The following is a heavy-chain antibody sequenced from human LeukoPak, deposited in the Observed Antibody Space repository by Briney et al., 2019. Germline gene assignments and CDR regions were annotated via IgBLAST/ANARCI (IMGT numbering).Heavy chain of an antibody. V-gene: IGHV3-30-3*01. D-gene: IGHD2-21*02. J-gene: IGHJ4*02. CDR2: ISHDEINK. CDR1: GFTFSSYA. CDR3: ARDTLALKVTTLDY. Sequence: GGSLRLSCAASGFTFSSYAMHWVRQAPGKGLEWVAVISHDEINKYYADSVKGRFTISRDNSKNTLYLQMNSLRAEDTALYYCARDTLALKVTTLDYWGQGTLVTVSS.